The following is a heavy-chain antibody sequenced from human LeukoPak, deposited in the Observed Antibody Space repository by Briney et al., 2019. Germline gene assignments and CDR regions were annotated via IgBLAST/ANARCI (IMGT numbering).Heavy chain of an antibody. CDR3: AGRIGNYYDSSGYILFDY. V-gene: IGHV4-39*07. Sequence: SETLSLTCIVSGGSISSSSYYWGWIRHPPGKGLEWIGSIYYSGSTYYNPSLKSRVTISVDTSKNQFSLKLRSVTAADTAVYYCAGRIGNYYDSSGYILFDYWGQGTLVTVSS. D-gene: IGHD3-22*01. J-gene: IGHJ4*02. CDR1: GGSISSSSYY. CDR2: IYYSGST.